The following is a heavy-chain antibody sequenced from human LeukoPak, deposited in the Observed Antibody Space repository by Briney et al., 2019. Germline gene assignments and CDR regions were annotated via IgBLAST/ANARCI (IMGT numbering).Heavy chain of an antibody. D-gene: IGHD5-18*01. V-gene: IGHV3-7*03. CDR2: IKQDGSEK. J-gene: IGHJ5*02. CDR1: GFTFSSSA. CDR3: AREVGIQLVGNNWFDP. Sequence: PGGSLRLSCAASGFTFSSSAMSWVRQAPGKGLEWVANIKQDGSEKYYVDSVKGRFTISRDNAKNSLYLQMNSLRAEDTAVYYCAREVGIQLVGNNWFDPWGQGTLVTVSS.